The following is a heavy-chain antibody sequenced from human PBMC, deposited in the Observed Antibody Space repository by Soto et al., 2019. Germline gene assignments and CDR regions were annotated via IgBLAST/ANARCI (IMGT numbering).Heavy chain of an antibody. CDR2: TYFRSKWYN. CDR1: GDNVSSNTAS. CDR3: AKGDNLGPKTGYAFGP. J-gene: IGHJ5*02. D-gene: IGHD5-12*01. V-gene: IGHV6-1*01. Sequence: SQTLSLTCAISGDNVSSNTASWNWIRQSPSRGLEWLGRTYFRSKWYNDYAVSVKSRIIINPDTSNNQFSLQLNSVTPEDTAVYFCAKGDNLGPKTGYAFGPWGQGIMVTVSS.